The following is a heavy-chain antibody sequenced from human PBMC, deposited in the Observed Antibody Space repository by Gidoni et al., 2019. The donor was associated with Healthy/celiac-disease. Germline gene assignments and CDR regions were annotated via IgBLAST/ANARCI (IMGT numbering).Heavy chain of an antibody. CDR2: ISSSSSTI. CDR3: ARVLYDAFDI. V-gene: IGHV3-48*01. D-gene: IGHD3-16*01. J-gene: IGHJ3*02. Sequence: SQAPGKGLEWVSYISSSSSTIYYADSVKGRFTISRDNAKNSLYLQMNSLRAEDTAVYYCARVLYDAFDIWGQGTMVTVSS.